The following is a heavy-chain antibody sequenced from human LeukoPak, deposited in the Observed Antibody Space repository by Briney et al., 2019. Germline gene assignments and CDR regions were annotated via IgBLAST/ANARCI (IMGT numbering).Heavy chain of an antibody. Sequence: EGSLRLSCAASGFTFSSYAMSWVRQAPGKGLEWVGRSGNKANSYTTEYAASVEGRFTISRDDSKNSLYLQMNSLKTEDTAVYYCTTSEDVRDYWGQGTLVTVSS. D-gene: IGHD1-14*01. CDR3: TTSEDVRDY. CDR1: GFTFSSYA. J-gene: IGHJ4*02. V-gene: IGHV3-72*01. CDR2: SGNKANSYTT.